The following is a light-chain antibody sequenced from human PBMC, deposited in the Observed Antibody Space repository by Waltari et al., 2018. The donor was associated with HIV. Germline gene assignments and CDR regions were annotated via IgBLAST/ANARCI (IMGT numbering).Light chain of an antibody. V-gene: IGLV2-11*01. CDR1: SSDVGGYNY. J-gene: IGLJ3*02. CDR3: CSYAGSYTLV. CDR2: EVS. Sequence: QSALTQPRSVSGSPGQSVTISCTGTSSDVGGYNYVSWYQLHPGKAPKLMIYEVSKRPSGVPELFSGSKSGNTASLTISGLQAEDEADYYCCSYAGSYTLVFGGGTKLTVL.